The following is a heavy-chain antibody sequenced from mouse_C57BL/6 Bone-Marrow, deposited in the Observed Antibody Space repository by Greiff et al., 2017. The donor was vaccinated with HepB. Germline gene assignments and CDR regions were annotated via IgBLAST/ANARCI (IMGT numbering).Heavy chain of an antibody. CDR3: TRITTVVAGAMDY. Sequence: EVMLVESGEGLVKPGGSLKLSCAASGFTFSSYAMSWVRQTPEKRLEWVAYISSGGDYIYYADTVKGRFTISRDNARNTLYLQMSSLKSEDTAMYYCTRITTVVAGAMDYWGQGTSDTVSS. V-gene: IGHV5-9-1*02. J-gene: IGHJ4*01. CDR1: GFTFSSYA. CDR2: ISSGGDYI. D-gene: IGHD1-1*01.